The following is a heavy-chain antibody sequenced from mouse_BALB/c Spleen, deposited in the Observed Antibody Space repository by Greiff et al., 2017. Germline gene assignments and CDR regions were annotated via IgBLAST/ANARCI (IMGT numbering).Heavy chain of an antibody. Sequence: DVMLVESGGGLVKPGGSLKLSCAASGFTFSSYAMSWVRQTPEKRLEWVASISSGGSTYYPDSVKGRFTISRDNARNILYLQMSSLRSEDTAMYYCARGPQYYGYYAMDYWGQGTSVTVSS. CDR2: ISSGGST. D-gene: IGHD1-2*01. CDR3: ARGPQYYGYYAMDY. J-gene: IGHJ4*01. CDR1: GFTFSSYA. V-gene: IGHV5-6-5*01.